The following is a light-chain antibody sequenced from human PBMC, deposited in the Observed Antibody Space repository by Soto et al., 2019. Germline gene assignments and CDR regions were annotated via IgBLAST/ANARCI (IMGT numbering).Light chain of an antibody. J-gene: IGLJ2*01. Sequence: QSALTQPPSASGSPGQSVAISCSGTSSDVGGYNYVSWYQQQPGKAPKLMIYDVNKRPSGVPDRFSGSKSGNTASLTVSGLQAEDEAEYYCISYAGSNKPAFGGGTKLTVL. CDR2: DVN. V-gene: IGLV2-8*01. CDR1: SSDVGGYNY. CDR3: ISYAGSNKPA.